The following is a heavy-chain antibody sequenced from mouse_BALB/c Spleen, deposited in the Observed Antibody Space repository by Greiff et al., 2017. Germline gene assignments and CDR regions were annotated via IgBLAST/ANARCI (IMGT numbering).Heavy chain of an antibody. Sequence: VNVVESGAELARPGASVKMSCKASGYTFTSYTMHWVKQRPGQGLEWIGYINPSSGYTNYNQKFKDKATLTADKSSSTAYMQLSSLTSEDSAVYYCARLLRLGAMDYWGQGTSVTVSS. CDR2: INPSSGYT. J-gene: IGHJ4*01. V-gene: IGHV1-4*01. D-gene: IGHD1-2*01. CDR3: ARLLRLGAMDY. CDR1: GYTFTSYT.